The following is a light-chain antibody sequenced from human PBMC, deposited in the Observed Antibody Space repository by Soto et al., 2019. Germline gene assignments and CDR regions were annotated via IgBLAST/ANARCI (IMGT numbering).Light chain of an antibody. CDR2: AAS. CDR1: QGISNY. V-gene: IGKV1-27*01. CDR3: QKYNSAPWT. J-gene: IGKJ1*01. Sequence: DIQMTQSPSSLSASVGDRVTITCRASQGISNYLAWYQQKPGKVPKLLIYAASTLQSGVPSRFSGSVSGTEFTLTISSLQPEDVATYSCQKYNSAPWTFGQGTKVEIK.